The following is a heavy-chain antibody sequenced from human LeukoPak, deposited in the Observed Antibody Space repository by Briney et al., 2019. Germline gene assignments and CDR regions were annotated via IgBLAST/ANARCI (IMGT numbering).Heavy chain of an antibody. CDR2: INPSGGST. Sequence: ASVKVSCKASGYTFTSYYMHWVRQAPGQGLEWMGIINPSGGSTSYAQKFQGRVTMTRDMSTSTVYMELSSLRSEDTAVYYCAREVGAVAGFDYWGQGTLVTVSS. V-gene: IGHV1-46*01. J-gene: IGHJ4*02. CDR3: AREVGAVAGFDY. D-gene: IGHD6-19*01. CDR1: GYTFTSYY.